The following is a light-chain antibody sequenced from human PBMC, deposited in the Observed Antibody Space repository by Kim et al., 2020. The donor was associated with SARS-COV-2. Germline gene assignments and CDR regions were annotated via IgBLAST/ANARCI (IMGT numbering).Light chain of an antibody. CDR1: SSDVDDYNY. J-gene: IGLJ3*02. CDR2: EVT. V-gene: IGLV2-14*01. Sequence: SITISCTGTSSDVDDYNYVSWYQQHPGKAPKLMIYEVTKRPSGVSYRFSGSKSGNTASLTISGLQAEDEADYYCSSYTSSSGLMVFGGGTKVTVL. CDR3: SSYTSSSGLMV.